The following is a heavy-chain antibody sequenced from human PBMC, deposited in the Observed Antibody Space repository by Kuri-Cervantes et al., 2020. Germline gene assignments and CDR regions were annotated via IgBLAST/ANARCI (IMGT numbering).Heavy chain of an antibody. J-gene: IGHJ4*02. CDR2: LGVSGATT. CDR1: EFTFSSYA. CDR3: AKEKGGWYY. Sequence: GESLKISCAASEFTFSSYAMNWVRQAPGKGLQWVSTLGVSGATTYYADSVKGRFTISRDNSKNTLYLQMNSLRVEDTALYYCAKEKGGWYYWGQGTLVTVSS. D-gene: IGHD6-19*01. V-gene: IGHV3-23*01.